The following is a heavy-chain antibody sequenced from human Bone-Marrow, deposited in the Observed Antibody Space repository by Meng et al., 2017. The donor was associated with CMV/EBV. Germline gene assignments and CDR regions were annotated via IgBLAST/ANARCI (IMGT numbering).Heavy chain of an antibody. CDR2: ISGYNGNT. CDR3: AREGDRYGYCGSTRNDPRDN. V-gene: IGHV1-18*01. Sequence: ASAKVSCKASGYTFTSYGISWVRQAPGQGLEWMGWISGYNGNTNYAQKLQGRVTMTTDTSTSTACMELRSLRSDDTAVYYCAREGDRYGYCGSTRNDPRDNWGQRTLVTVSS. D-gene: IGHD2-2*01. CDR1: GYTFTSYG. J-gene: IGHJ4*02.